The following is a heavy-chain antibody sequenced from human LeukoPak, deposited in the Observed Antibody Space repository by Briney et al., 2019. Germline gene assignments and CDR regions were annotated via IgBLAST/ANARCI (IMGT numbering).Heavy chain of an antibody. Sequence: SATLSLTCAVYGGSFSGYYWSWIRQPPGKGLEWIGEIYHSGSTNYNPSLKSRVTITVDTSKNQFSLKLSSVTAADTAVYYCARVVRGLYDSSGYYSDYWGQGTLVTVSS. CDR2: IYHSGST. D-gene: IGHD3-22*01. V-gene: IGHV4-34*01. J-gene: IGHJ4*02. CDR1: GGSFSGYY. CDR3: ARVVRGLYDSSGYYSDY.